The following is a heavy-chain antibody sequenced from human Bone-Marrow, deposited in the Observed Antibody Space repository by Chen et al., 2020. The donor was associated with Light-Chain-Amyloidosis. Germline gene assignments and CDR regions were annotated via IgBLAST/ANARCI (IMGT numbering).Heavy chain of an antibody. Sequence: EVQLEQSGPEVKKPGESLNISCKGSGYTFPNYWIGWVRQMPGKGLEWMGVISPDDSDARYSPSFEGQVTISADKSITTAYLQWRSLKASDTAMYYCARRRDGYNFDYWGQGTLVTVSS. CDR1: GYTFPNYW. J-gene: IGHJ4*02. CDR3: ARRRDGYNFDY. V-gene: IGHV5-51*01. CDR2: ISPDDSDA. D-gene: IGHD5-12*01.